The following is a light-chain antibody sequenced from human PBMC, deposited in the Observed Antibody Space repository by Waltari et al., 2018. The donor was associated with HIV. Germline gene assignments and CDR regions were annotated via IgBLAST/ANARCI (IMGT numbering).Light chain of an antibody. V-gene: IGLV3-21*04. CDR1: NIGSKS. J-gene: IGLJ2*01. Sequence: QPPSVSVAPGQTARISCGGDNIGSKSVHWYQQRPGQAPVLVIYYDSDRPSGIPERFSSSSSGNTDTLTISRVEAGDEADYFCQVWDTATAHVIFGGGTKLTVL. CDR3: QVWDTATAHVI. CDR2: YDS.